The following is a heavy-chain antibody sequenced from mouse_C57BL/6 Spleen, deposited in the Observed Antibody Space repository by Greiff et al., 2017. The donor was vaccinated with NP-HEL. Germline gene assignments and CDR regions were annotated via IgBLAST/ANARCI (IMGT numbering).Heavy chain of an antibody. J-gene: IGHJ4*01. V-gene: IGHV14-4*01. CDR3: TFTTVLYYYAIDY. D-gene: IGHD1-1*01. CDR1: GFNIKDDY. Sequence: VQLQQSGAELVRPGASVKLSCTASGFNIKDDYMHWVKQRPEQGLEWIGWIDPENGDTEYASKFQGKATITADTSSNTAYLQLSSLTSEDTAVYYCTFTTVLYYYAIDYWGQGTSVTVSS. CDR2: IDPENGDT.